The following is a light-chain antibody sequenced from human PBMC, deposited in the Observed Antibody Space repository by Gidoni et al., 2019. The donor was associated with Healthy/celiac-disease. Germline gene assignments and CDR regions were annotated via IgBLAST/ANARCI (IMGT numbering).Light chain of an antibody. J-gene: IGKJ1*01. CDR1: QSVSRN. CDR2: CAS. CDR3: QQYNNWPL. Sequence: EIVMTQSPATLSVSPGERATLSRRASQSVSRNLAWYHQEPCQAPRLLIYCASTRATGLPARFNCRWSGTEFTFTISSLQSEDFAVYYCQQYNNWPLFGQGTKVEIK. V-gene: IGKV3-15*01.